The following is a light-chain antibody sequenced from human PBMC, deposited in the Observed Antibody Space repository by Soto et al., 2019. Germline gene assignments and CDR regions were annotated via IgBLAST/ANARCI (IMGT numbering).Light chain of an antibody. CDR2: DNN. CDR3: QSYDSSLRNLVV. J-gene: IGLJ2*01. CDR1: SSNTGADYD. V-gene: IGLV1-40*01. Sequence: QSVLTQQPSVSGAPGQRVTISCTGSSSNTGADYDVHWYQHLPGSAPKLLIYDNNIRPSGVPDRFSGSKSGTSASLAITGLQAEDEGDYYCQSYDSSLRNLVVFGEGTKLTVL.